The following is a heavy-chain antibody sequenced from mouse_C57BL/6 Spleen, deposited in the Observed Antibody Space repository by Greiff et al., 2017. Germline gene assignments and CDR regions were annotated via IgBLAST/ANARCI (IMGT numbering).Heavy chain of an antibody. CDR2: ISSGGSYT. CDR3: DRRYEYGYYAMDY. D-gene: IGHD2-4*01. Sequence: EVKLVESGGDLVKPGGSLTLSCAASGFTFSSYGMSWVRQTPDKRLEWVATISSGGSYTYYPDSVKGRFTISRDTAKNTLYLQMSSLKSEDTAMYYCDRRYEYGYYAMDYWGKGTSVTVSS. J-gene: IGHJ4*01. V-gene: IGHV5-6*02. CDR1: GFTFSSYG.